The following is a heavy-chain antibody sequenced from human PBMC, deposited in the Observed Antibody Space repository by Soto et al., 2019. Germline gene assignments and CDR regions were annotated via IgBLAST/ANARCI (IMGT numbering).Heavy chain of an antibody. Sequence: GGSLRLSCAASGFTFSSYAMSWVRQAPGKGLEWVSAISGSGGSTYYADSVKGRFTISRDNSKNTLYLQMNSLRAEDTAVYYSAKDLGVVGYYYYYGMDVWGQGTTVTVSS. CDR3: AKDLGVVGYYYYYGMDV. J-gene: IGHJ6*02. CDR2: ISGSGGST. V-gene: IGHV3-23*01. D-gene: IGHD2-15*01. CDR1: GFTFSSYA.